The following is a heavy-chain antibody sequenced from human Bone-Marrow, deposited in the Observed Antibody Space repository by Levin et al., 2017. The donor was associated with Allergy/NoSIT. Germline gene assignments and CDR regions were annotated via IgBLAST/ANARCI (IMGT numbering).Heavy chain of an antibody. Sequence: ASETLSLTCAVSGYSISSDYYWGWIRQPTGEGLEWIGNIYHSGSTYYNPSLKSRVTISVDTSKNQFSLKVTSVTAADTAVYYCARTLGYCSGDSCYFYFDYWGRGTLVTVSS. V-gene: IGHV4-38-2*01. CDR2: IYHSGST. CDR1: GYSISSDYY. D-gene: IGHD2-15*01. CDR3: ARTLGYCSGDSCYFYFDY. J-gene: IGHJ4*02.